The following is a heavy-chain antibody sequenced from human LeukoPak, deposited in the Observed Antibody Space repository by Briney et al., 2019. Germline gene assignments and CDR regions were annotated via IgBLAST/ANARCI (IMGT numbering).Heavy chain of an antibody. Sequence: SETLSLTCTVSGGSISSGGYYWSWIRQHPGKGLEWIGYIYYSGSTYYNPSLKSRVTISVDTSKNQFSLKLSSVTAADTAVYYCARVKGYSYGQAIDYWGQGTLVTVSS. CDR1: GGSISSGGYY. CDR3: ARVKGYSYGQAIDY. J-gene: IGHJ4*02. D-gene: IGHD5-18*01. V-gene: IGHV4-31*03. CDR2: IYYSGST.